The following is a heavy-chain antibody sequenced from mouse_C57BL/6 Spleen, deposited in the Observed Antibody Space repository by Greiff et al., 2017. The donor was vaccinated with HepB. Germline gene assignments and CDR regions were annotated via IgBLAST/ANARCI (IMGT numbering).Heavy chain of an antibody. Sequence: EVMLVESEGGLVQPGSSMKLSCTASGFTFSDYYMAWVRQVPEKGLEWVANINYDGSSTYYLDSLKSRFIISRDNAKNILYLQMSSLKSEDTATYYCARDRRGGWYFDVWGTGTTVTVSS. CDR3: ARDRRGGWYFDV. J-gene: IGHJ1*03. CDR2: INYDGSST. CDR1: GFTFSDYY. V-gene: IGHV5-16*01.